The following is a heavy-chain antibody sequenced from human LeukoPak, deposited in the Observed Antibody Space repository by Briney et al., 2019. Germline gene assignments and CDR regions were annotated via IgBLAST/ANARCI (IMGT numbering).Heavy chain of an antibody. D-gene: IGHD6-19*01. J-gene: IGHJ4*02. V-gene: IGHV4-59*08. CDR3: ARHPQALAMEKGDYFDY. CDR2: IYYSGST. Sequence: PSETLSLTCTVSGGSISSYYWSWIRQPPGKGLEWIGYIYYSGSTNYNPSLKSRVTISVDTSKNQFSLKLSSVTAADTAVYYCARHPQALAMEKGDYFDYWGQGTLVTVSS. CDR1: GGSISSYY.